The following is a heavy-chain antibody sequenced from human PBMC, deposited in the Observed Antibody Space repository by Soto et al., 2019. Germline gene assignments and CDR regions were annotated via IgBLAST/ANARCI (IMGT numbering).Heavy chain of an antibody. CDR1: GGTFSSYA. CDR3: ARSGQQLVDYYYYGMDV. V-gene: IGHV1-69*13. Sequence: SVKVSCKASGGTFSSYAISWVRQAPGQGLEWMGGIIPIFGTANYAQKFQGRVTITADESTSTAYMELSSLRSEDTAVYYCARSGQQLVDYYYYGMDVWGQGTTVTVS. D-gene: IGHD6-13*01. CDR2: IIPIFGTA. J-gene: IGHJ6*02.